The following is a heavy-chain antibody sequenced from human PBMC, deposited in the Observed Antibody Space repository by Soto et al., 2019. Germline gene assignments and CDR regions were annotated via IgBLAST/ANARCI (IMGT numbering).Heavy chain of an antibody. V-gene: IGHV3-21*02. CDR1: GFTFSSYS. Sequence: EVQLVESGGGLVKPGGSLRLSCAASGFTFSSYSMNWVRQAPGKGLEWVSSITGSSSYIYYADSVKGRFNISRDNAKNSLYLQMNSLRDEDTAVYYCARDVYYYDSSAYWAYWGQGTLVTVSS. CDR2: ITGSSSYI. CDR3: ARDVYYYDSSAYWAY. D-gene: IGHD3-22*01. J-gene: IGHJ4*02.